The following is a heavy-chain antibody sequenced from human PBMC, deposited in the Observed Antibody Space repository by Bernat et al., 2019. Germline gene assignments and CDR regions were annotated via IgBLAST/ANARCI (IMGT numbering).Heavy chain of an antibody. V-gene: IGHV3-48*03. D-gene: IGHD6-19*01. Sequence: EVQLVESGGGLVQPGGSLRLSCAASGFTFSSYEMNWFRQAPGKGLDWVSYISSTGSTIYYADSVKGRFTISRDNAKNSLYLQMNSLRAEDTAVYYCARCDYSSAWYDYWGQGTLVTVSS. CDR3: ARCDYSSAWYDY. CDR1: GFTFSSYE. CDR2: ISSTGSTI. J-gene: IGHJ4*02.